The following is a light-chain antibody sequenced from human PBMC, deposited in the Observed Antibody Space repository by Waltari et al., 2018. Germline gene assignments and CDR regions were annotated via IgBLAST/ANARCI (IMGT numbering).Light chain of an antibody. Sequence: IQMTQSPSSVSASVGDRVTITCRASQGIGSWLAWYQQKPGKAPKLLIYAASDLQSGVPSRFSGSGSGTDFTLTVNSLQPEDFATYYCQQTNSFPLFTFGPGTTVDIK. J-gene: IGKJ3*01. CDR2: AAS. V-gene: IGKV1-12*02. CDR1: QGIGSW. CDR3: QQTNSFPLFT.